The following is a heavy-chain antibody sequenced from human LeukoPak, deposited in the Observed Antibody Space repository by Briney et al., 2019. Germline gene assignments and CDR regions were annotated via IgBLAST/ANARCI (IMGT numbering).Heavy chain of an antibody. CDR1: GFTFSSYG. V-gene: IGHV4-38-2*01. CDR3: ARASAPFKYGGSQEGWFDP. Sequence: GSLRLSCAASGFTFSSYGMHWVRQAPGKGLEWIGSIYHSGSTYYNPSLKSRVTISVDTSKNQFSLKLSSVTAADTAVYYCARASAPFKYGGSQEGWFDPWGQGTLVTVSS. J-gene: IGHJ5*02. CDR2: IYHSGST. D-gene: IGHD1-26*01.